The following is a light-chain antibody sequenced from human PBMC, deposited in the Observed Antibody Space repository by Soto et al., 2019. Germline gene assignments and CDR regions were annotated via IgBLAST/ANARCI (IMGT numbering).Light chain of an antibody. CDR2: KAS. V-gene: IGKV1-5*03. J-gene: IGKJ3*01. CDR1: QSISSW. CDR3: QLYSGYPFT. Sequence: DIQMTQSPSTLSASVGDRVTITCRASQSISSWLAWYQQKPGKAPKLLIYKASSLESGVPSRFSGSGSGTEFTLTISSLQPDDFATYFCQLYSGYPFTFGPGTRVDIK.